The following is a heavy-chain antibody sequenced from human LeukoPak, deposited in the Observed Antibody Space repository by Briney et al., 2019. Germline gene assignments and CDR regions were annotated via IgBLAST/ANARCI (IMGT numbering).Heavy chain of an antibody. CDR1: GYSISSGYY. CDR2: IYHSGST. CDR3: ARLKRFLEWFSSVGGAFDI. J-gene: IGHJ3*02. Sequence: PSETLSLTCTVSGYSISSGYYWGWIRPPPGKGLEWIGSIYHSGSTYYNPSLKSRVTISVDTSKNQFSLKLSSVTAADTAVYYCARLKRFLEWFSSVGGAFDIWGQGTMVTVSS. D-gene: IGHD3-3*01. V-gene: IGHV4-38-2*02.